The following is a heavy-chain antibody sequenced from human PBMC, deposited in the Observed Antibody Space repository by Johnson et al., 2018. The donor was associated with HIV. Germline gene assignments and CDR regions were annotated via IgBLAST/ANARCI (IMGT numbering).Heavy chain of an antibody. J-gene: IGHJ3*02. CDR3: ARAYDSSGYYYGGAAFDI. Sequence: VQLVESGGGVVQPGGSLRLSCAASGFTFSSYGMHWVRQAPGKGLEWVSGISWNSGSIGYADSVKGRFTISRDNAKNSLYLQMNSLRAEYTAVDYCARAYDSSGYYYGGAAFDIWGQGTMVTVSS. CDR2: ISWNSGSI. D-gene: IGHD3-22*01. CDR1: GFTFSSYG. V-gene: IGHV3-9*01.